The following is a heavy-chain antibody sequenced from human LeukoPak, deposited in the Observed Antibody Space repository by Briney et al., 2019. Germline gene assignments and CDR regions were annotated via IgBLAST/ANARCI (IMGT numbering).Heavy chain of an antibody. CDR2: ISSNGGST. J-gene: IGHJ4*02. V-gene: IGHV3-64*01. Sequence: GGSLRLSCAASGFTFSSYAMHWVRQAPGKGLEYVSAISSNGGSTYYANSVKGRFTISRDNSKNTLYLQMGSLRAEDMAVYYCAREKRGYSYGLVDYWGQGTLVTASS. CDR3: AREKRGYSYGLVDY. CDR1: GFTFSSYA. D-gene: IGHD5-18*01.